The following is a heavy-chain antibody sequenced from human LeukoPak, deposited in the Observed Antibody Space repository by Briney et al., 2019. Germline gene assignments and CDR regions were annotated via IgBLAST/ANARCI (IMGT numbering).Heavy chain of an antibody. Sequence: TGGSLRLSCAASGFTFSDYYMSWIRQAPGKGLEWVSYISSSDSTIYYADSVKGRLTISRDNAKNSLYLQMNSLRAEDTAIYYCARGLPATLLDYWGQGTLVTVSS. D-gene: IGHD2-2*01. V-gene: IGHV3-11*01. J-gene: IGHJ4*02. CDR2: ISSSDSTI. CDR1: GFTFSDYY. CDR3: ARGLPATLLDY.